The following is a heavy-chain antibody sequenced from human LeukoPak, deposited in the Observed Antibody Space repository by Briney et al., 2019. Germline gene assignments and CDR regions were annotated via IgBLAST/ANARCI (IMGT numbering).Heavy chain of an antibody. CDR2: IWYDGSNK. Sequence: GRSLRLSCAASGFTFSSYGMHWVRQAPGKGLEWVAVIWYDGSNKYYADSVKGRFTISRDNSKNTLYLQMNSLRAEDTAAYYCARGYYYDSSGAFDIWGQGTMVTVSS. D-gene: IGHD3-22*01. CDR3: ARGYYYDSSGAFDI. V-gene: IGHV3-33*01. J-gene: IGHJ3*02. CDR1: GFTFSSYG.